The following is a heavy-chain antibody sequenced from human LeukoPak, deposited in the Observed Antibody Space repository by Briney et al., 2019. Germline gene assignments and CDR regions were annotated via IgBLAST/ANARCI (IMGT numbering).Heavy chain of an antibody. CDR3: AAGGYDEPFDY. CDR1: GGTFSSYA. CDR2: IIPMFATA. V-gene: IGHV1-69*05. J-gene: IGHJ4*02. D-gene: IGHD5-12*01. Sequence: SVKVSCKASGGTFSSYAISWVRQAPGQGLEWLGGIIPMFATAKYAQKLQGRVTITTDESTSTAYMELSSLRSEDTAVYYCAAGGYDEPFDYWGQGTLVTVSS.